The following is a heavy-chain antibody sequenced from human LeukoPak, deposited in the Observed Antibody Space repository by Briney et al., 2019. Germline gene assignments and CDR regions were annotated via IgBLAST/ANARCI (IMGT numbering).Heavy chain of an antibody. CDR3: ARDPKTYYYGSGSYPH. CDR2: IYSGGST. D-gene: IGHD3-10*01. V-gene: IGHV3-66*01. Sequence: AGSLRLSCAASGFTVSSNYMSWVRQAPGKGLEWVSVIYSGGSTYYADSVKGRFTISRDNSKNTLYLQVNSLRAEDTAVYYCARDPKTYYYGSGSYPHWGQGTLVTVSS. J-gene: IGHJ4*02. CDR1: GFTVSSNY.